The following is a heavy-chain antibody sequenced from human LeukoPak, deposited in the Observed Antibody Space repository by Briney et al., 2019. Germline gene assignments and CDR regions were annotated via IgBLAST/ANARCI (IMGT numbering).Heavy chain of an antibody. V-gene: IGHV3-15*01. CDR3: TTGGYSGFDFDN. Sequence: GGSLGLSCAASGFTFSDAWMSWVRQAPGKGLEWVGRIKSKSDGGTTDHAAPVKGRFTISRDDSKKTLFLQVNSLKTEDTAVYYCTTGGYSGFDFDNWGQGTLVTVSS. D-gene: IGHD5-12*01. J-gene: IGHJ5*02. CDR2: IKSKSDGGTT. CDR1: GFTFSDAW.